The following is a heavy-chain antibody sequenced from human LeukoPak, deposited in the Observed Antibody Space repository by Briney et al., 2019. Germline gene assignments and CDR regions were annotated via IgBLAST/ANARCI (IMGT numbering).Heavy chain of an antibody. D-gene: IGHD5-12*01. CDR2: ISYDGSNK. Sequence: PGGSLRLSCAASGFTFSSYGVHWVRRAPGKGLEWVAVISYDGSNKYYADSVKGRFTISRDNSKNTLYLQMNSLRAEDTAVYYCAKAPWLRPGTLDYWGQGTLVTVSS. V-gene: IGHV3-30*18. J-gene: IGHJ4*02. CDR3: AKAPWLRPGTLDY. CDR1: GFTFSSYG.